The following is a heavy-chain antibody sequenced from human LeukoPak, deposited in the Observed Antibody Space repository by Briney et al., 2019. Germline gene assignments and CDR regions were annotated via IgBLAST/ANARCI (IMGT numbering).Heavy chain of an antibody. Sequence: GESLMISCKGSGYSLASYWIGWVRQMPGKGLEWMGIIYPGDSDTRYSPSFQGQVTISADKSISTAYLQWSSLKASDTAMYYCARSPTDAAAGWFDPWGQGTLVTVSS. D-gene: IGHD6-13*01. J-gene: IGHJ5*02. V-gene: IGHV5-51*01. CDR2: IYPGDSDT. CDR3: ARSPTDAAAGWFDP. CDR1: GYSLASYW.